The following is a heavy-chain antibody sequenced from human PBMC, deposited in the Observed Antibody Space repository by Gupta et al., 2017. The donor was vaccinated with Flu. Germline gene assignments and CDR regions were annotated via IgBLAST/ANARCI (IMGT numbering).Heavy chain of an antibody. CDR3: AKDLDRTGYSYGWDY. CDR1: EG. J-gene: IGHJ4*02. V-gene: IGHV3-30*18. CDR2: IGYEGRNK. D-gene: IGHD5-18*01. Sequence: EGKDWVREGEGKGVEWVAVIGYEGRNKDYADAVKGRFTISRDKSKNTRYLQMNSLRAEDTAVYYCAKDLDRTGYSYGWDYGGEGTRVNV.